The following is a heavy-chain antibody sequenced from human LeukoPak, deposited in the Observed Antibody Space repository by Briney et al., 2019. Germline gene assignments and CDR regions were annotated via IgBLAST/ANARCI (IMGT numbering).Heavy chain of an antibody. CDR3: ARGIGATTGPFDY. J-gene: IGHJ4*02. CDR1: GFTFSSYS. D-gene: IGHD4-17*01. V-gene: IGHV3-21*01. Sequence: GGSLRLSCAASGFTFSSYSMTWVRQAPGKGLEWVSSISTSSSYIYYADSVKGRFTISRDNAKNSLYLQMNSLRAEDTAVYYCARGIGATTGPFDYWGQGTLVTVSS. CDR2: ISTSSSYI.